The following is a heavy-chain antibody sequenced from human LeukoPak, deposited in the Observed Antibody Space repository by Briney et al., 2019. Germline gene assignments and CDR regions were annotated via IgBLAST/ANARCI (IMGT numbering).Heavy chain of an antibody. V-gene: IGHV4-59*01. CDR2: IYYTGKT. CDR1: GGSISGYY. CDR3: ARYRPSESRSGEVTSLDY. J-gene: IGHJ4*02. D-gene: IGHD3-3*01. Sequence: SETLSLTCIVSGGSISGYYWSWIRQPPGKGLELIGHIYYTGKTVYSPYLKSRATILLDTSENQFSLNLRSVTTADTAVYYCARYRPSESRSGEVTSLDYWGQGTLVTVSS.